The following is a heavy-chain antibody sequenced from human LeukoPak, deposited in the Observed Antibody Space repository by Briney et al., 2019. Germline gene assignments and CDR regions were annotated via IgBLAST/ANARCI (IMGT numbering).Heavy chain of an antibody. CDR2: IYHSGST. J-gene: IGHJ4*02. Sequence: PSETLSLTCTVSGYSISSGYYWGWIRQPPGKGLEWIGSIYHSGSTNYNPSLKSRVTISVDTSKNQFSLKLSSVTAADTAVYYCARRYSYGLYYFDYWGQGTLVTVSS. CDR3: ARRYSYGLYYFDY. D-gene: IGHD5-18*01. CDR1: GYSISSGYY. V-gene: IGHV4-38-2*02.